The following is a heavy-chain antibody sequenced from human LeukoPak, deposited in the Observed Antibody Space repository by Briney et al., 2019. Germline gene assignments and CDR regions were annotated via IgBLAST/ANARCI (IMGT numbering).Heavy chain of an antibody. Sequence: PSGTLSLTCAVSGGSISSSNRWSWVRQPPGKGLEWIGEIYHSGSTNYNPSLKSRVTISVDKSKNQFSLKLSSVTAADTAVYYCARSEDDYGDYGAVDYWGQGTLVTVSS. V-gene: IGHV4-4*02. CDR2: IYHSGST. D-gene: IGHD4-17*01. CDR1: GGSISSSNR. CDR3: ARSEDDYGDYGAVDY. J-gene: IGHJ4*02.